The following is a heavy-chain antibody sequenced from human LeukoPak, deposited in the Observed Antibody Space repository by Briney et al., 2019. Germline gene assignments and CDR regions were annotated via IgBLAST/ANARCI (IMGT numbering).Heavy chain of an antibody. CDR2: INGGGGST. D-gene: IGHD3-10*02. CDR3: AELGITMIGGV. CDR1: GFTFSNYA. J-gene: IGHJ6*04. Sequence: GGSLRLSCAASGFTFSNYAMSWVRQAPGKGLEWVSSINGGGGSTYYADSVKGRFTISRDNAKNSLYLQMNSLRAEDTAVYYCAELGITMIGGVWGKGTTVTVSS. V-gene: IGHV3-23*01.